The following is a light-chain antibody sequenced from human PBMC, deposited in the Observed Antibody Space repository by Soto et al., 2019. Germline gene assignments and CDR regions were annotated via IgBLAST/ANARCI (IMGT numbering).Light chain of an antibody. J-gene: IGLJ1*01. Sequence: QSALTHPAFVFGSPGPSITISCRETSINSGSYYDVALEQQFPGKSSKPIIYAVNERPPGDSDRISGSKSRISASLTISGLQTEVEAYYYFISFSDRQSYLFGSGTKV. CDR1: SINSGSYYD. CDR2: AVN. CDR3: ISFSDRQSYL. V-gene: IGLV2-14*03.